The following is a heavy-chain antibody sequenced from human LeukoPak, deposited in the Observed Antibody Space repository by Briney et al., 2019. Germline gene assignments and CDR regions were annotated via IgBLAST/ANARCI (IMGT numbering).Heavy chain of an antibody. CDR3: ARDRHRYRGTNGDGDAFDI. D-gene: IGHD1-7*01. CDR1: GFTFSSYS. Sequence: GGSLRLSCAASGFTFSSYSMNWVRQAPGKGLEWVSSISSSSSYIYYADSVKGRFTISRDNAKNSLYLQMNSLRADDTAVYFCARDRHRYRGTNGDGDAFDIWGQGTMVTVTS. J-gene: IGHJ3*02. CDR2: ISSSSSYI. V-gene: IGHV3-21*04.